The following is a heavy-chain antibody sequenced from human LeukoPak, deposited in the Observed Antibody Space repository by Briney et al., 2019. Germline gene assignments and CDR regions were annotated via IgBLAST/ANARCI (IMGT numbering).Heavy chain of an antibody. CDR2: ISAYNGNT. D-gene: IGHD6-19*01. J-gene: IGHJ6*03. Sequence: GASVKVSCKASGYTFTSYGISWVRQAPGQGLEWMGWISAYNGNTNYAQKLQGRVTMTTDTSTRTAYMELRSLRSDGTAVYYCARWYSSGWYHYYYYYYMDVWGKGTTVTVSS. V-gene: IGHV1-18*01. CDR3: ARWYSSGWYHYYYYYYMDV. CDR1: GYTFTSYG.